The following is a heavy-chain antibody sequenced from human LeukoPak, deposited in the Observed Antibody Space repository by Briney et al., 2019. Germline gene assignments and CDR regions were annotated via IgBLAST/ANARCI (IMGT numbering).Heavy chain of an antibody. J-gene: IGHJ6*02. CDR1: GFTFSSYG. CDR2: ISYDGSNK. D-gene: IGHD2-2*01. Sequence: GGSLRLSCAASGFTFSSYGMHWVRQAPGKGLEWVAVISYDGSNKYYADSVKGRFTISRDNSKNTLYLQMNSLRAEDTAVYYCAKDPYCSSTSCGLYGMDVWGQGTTVTVSS. CDR3: AKDPYCSSTSCGLYGMDV. V-gene: IGHV3-30*18.